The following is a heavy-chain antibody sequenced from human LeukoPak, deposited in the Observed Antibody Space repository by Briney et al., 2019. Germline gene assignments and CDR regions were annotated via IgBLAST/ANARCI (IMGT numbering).Heavy chain of an antibody. Sequence: SETLSLTCAVYGGSFSGYYWSWIRQPPGKGLEWIGEINHSGSTNYNPSLKSRVTISVDTSKNQFSLKPSSVTAADTAVYYCARGDSSSWYWFDPWGQGTLVTVYS. J-gene: IGHJ5*02. CDR2: INHSGST. V-gene: IGHV4-34*01. CDR3: ARGDSSSWYWFDP. CDR1: GGSFSGYY. D-gene: IGHD6-13*01.